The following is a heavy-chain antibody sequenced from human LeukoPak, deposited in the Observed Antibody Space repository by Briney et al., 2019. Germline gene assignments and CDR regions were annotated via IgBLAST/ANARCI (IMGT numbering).Heavy chain of an antibody. D-gene: IGHD2-21*02. Sequence: PGGSLRLSCAASGFTLSSYWMSWVRQAPGKGLGWVADIKQDGSERYYVDSVKGRFTISRDNAKNSLYLQMNSLRAEDTAVYYCARRYCGGDCHSPYFDYWGQGTLVTVSS. V-gene: IGHV3-7*01. J-gene: IGHJ4*02. CDR3: ARRYCGGDCHSPYFDY. CDR1: GFTLSSYW. CDR2: IKQDGSER.